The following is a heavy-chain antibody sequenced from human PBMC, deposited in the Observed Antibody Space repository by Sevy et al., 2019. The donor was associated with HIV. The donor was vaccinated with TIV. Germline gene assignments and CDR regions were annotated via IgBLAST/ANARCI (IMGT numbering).Heavy chain of an antibody. CDR3: ASTRDYYDSSGYYFDY. CDR2: FDPEDGKT. V-gene: IGHV1-24*01. CDR1: GYTLTKLS. J-gene: IGHJ4*02. D-gene: IGHD3-22*01. Sequence: ASVKVSCKVSGYTLTKLSIHWVRQAPRKGLEWLVTFDPEDGKTIYAQNFQGRVTMTEDTSTDTTYMELSSLRSEDTAVYYCASTRDYYDSSGYYFDYWGQGTLVTVSS.